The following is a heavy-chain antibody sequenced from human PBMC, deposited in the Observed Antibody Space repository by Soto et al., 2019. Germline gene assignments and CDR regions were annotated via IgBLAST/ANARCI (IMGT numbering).Heavy chain of an antibody. CDR1: GFTFSSYG. D-gene: IGHD5-18*01. J-gene: IGHJ6*01. CDR3: ASDQGYSSGSPHSSYYYYGMDV. V-gene: IGHV3-33*01. CDR2: IWYDGSNK. Sequence: GGSRRLSCVAAGFTFSSYGMHWVGQAPGKGLEWVAVIWYDGSNKYYADSVKGRFTICRDNSRNTLYLQLNSLRAEYTAVHFCASDQGYSSGSPHSSYYYYGMDVWGEGTTVTVSS.